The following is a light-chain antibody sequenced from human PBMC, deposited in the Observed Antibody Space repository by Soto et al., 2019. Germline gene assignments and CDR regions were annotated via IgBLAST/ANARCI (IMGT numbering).Light chain of an antibody. CDR2: DVS. Sequence: QSALTQPASVSRSPGQSITISCTGTSSDVGGYNYVSWYQQHPGKAPKLMIYDVSNRPSGVSNRFSGSKSGNTASLTISGLQAEDEAYYYCSSYTSSSTLRVFGTGTKVTVL. V-gene: IGLV2-14*01. CDR3: SSYTSSSTLRV. J-gene: IGLJ1*01. CDR1: SSDVGGYNY.